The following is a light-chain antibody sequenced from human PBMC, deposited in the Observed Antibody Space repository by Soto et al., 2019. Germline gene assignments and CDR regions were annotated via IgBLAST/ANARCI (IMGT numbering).Light chain of an antibody. Sequence: QSALTRPPSASGSPGQSVTISCTGTSSDVGAYKYVSWYQQYPGKAPKLMIYEVTKRPSGVPDRFSGSKSGNTASLTVSGLQAEDEAVYYCTSYVGNDIWVFGGGTKLTVL. CDR3: TSYVGNDIWV. J-gene: IGLJ3*02. CDR1: SSDVGAYKY. V-gene: IGLV2-8*01. CDR2: EVT.